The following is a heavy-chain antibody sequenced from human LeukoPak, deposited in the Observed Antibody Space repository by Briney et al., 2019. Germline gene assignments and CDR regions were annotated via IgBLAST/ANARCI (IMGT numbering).Heavy chain of an antibody. V-gene: IGHV4-59*08. D-gene: IGHD4-17*01. CDR1: GGSISSYY. CDR2: IYYSGST. J-gene: IGHJ3*02. CDR3: AKAYGPDAFDI. Sequence: SETLSLTCTVSGGSISSYYWSWIRQPPGKGLEWIGYIYYSGSTNYNPSLKSRVTISVDTSKNQFSLKLSSVTAADTAVYYCAKAYGPDAFDIWGQGTMVTVSS.